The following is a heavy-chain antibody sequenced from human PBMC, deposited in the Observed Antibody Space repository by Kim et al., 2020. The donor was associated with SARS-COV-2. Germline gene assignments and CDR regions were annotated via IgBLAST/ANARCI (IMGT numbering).Heavy chain of an antibody. CDR3: AKDSLRNWFDP. J-gene: IGHJ5*02. CDR2: ISGSGCST. Sequence: GGSLRLFCAASGFTFSSYAMSWVRQAPGKGLEWVSAISGSGCSTYYADSVKGRFTISRDNSKNTLYLQMNSLRAEDTAVYYCAKDSLRNWFDPWGQGNLVTVSP. V-gene: IGHV3-23*01. D-gene: IGHD4-17*01. CDR1: GFTFSSYA.